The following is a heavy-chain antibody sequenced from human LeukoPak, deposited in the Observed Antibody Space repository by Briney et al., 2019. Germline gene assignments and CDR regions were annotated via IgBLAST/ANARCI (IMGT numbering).Heavy chain of an antibody. CDR1: GYTFTSYD. CDR3: ARVDGYYDILTGYYYQH. V-gene: IGHV1-8*01. J-gene: IGHJ1*01. D-gene: IGHD3-9*01. Sequence: GASVKVSCKASGYTFTSYDINWVRQATGQGLEWMGWMNPNSGNKGYAQKFQGRVTMTRNTSISTAYMELSSLRSEDTAVYYCARVDGYYDILTGYYYQHWGQGTLVTVSS. CDR2: MNPNSGNK.